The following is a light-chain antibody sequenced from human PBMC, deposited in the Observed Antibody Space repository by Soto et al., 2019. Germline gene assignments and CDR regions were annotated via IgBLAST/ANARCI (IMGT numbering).Light chain of an antibody. CDR3: QQFDDLPFT. CDR1: HDINNY. V-gene: IGKV1-33*01. Sequence: DLQMTQSPSSLSASVGDRVTITCQASHDINNYLNCYQHKPGKAPKRLIYDASNLKTGFPSRLSGSGSGTDFTVTIRNLKPEDIATYYCQQFDDLPFTFGPGTKVHIK. J-gene: IGKJ3*01. CDR2: DAS.